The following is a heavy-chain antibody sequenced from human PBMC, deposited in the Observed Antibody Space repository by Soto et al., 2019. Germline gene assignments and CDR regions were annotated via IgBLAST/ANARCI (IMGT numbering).Heavy chain of an antibody. CDR2: INAGNGDT. J-gene: IGHJ4*02. D-gene: IGHD5-12*01. Sequence: VQLVQSGAEVKKPGASVRISCTASGLSYTTYAIHWVRQAPGQGLEWMGWINAGNGDTRYSQRFRGRVTLTRDTSATTTYMDLSSLRSEDTSIYYCARAISGYVTWGQGTLVTVSS. CDR3: ARAISGYVT. CDR1: GLSYTTYA. V-gene: IGHV1-3*01.